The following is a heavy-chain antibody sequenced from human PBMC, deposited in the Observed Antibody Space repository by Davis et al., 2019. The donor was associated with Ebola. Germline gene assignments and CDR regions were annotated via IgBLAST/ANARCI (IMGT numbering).Heavy chain of an antibody. Sequence: AASVKVSCKASGYTFTGNYIQWVRQAPGQGLEWMGRMNPHSGGTNYAQTFQGRVTMISDTSISTAYMELSRLTYDDTAVYYCARLCSSSCPNDYWGQGTLVTVSS. V-gene: IGHV1-2*06. J-gene: IGHJ4*02. CDR1: GYTFTGNY. D-gene: IGHD6-13*01. CDR2: MNPHSGGT. CDR3: ARLCSSSCPNDY.